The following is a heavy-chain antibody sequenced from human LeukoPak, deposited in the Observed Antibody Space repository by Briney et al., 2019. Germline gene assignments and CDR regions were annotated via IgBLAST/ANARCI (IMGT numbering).Heavy chain of an antibody. CDR3: ARQSCSGGSCYDHDAFDI. Sequence: PSETLSLTCAVYGGSFSGYYWSWIRQPPGKGLEWIGEINHSGSTNYNPSLKSRVTISVDTSKNQFSLKLSSVTAADTAVYYCARQSCSGGSCYDHDAFDIWGQGTMVTVSS. CDR2: INHSGST. D-gene: IGHD2-15*01. V-gene: IGHV4-34*01. CDR1: GGSFSGYY. J-gene: IGHJ3*02.